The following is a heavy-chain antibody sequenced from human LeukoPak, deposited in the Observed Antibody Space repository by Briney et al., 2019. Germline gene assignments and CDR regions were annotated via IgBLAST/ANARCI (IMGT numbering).Heavy chain of an antibody. CDR3: AREAHCGGDCYSGWFDP. CDR1: GGSISSGGYS. CDR2: IYHSGST. V-gene: IGHV4-30-2*01. Sequence: SQTLSLTCAVSGGSISSGGYSWSWIRQPPGKGLEWIGYIYHSGSTYYNPSLKSRVTISVDRSKNQFSLNLSSVTAADTAVYYCAREAHCGGDCYSGWFDPWGQGTLVTVSS. D-gene: IGHD2-21*02. J-gene: IGHJ5*02.